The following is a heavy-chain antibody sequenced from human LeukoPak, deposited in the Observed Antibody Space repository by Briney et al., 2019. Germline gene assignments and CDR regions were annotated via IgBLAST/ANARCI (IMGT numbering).Heavy chain of an antibody. D-gene: IGHD6-6*01. J-gene: IGHJ3*02. V-gene: IGHV3-48*01. Sequence: GRSLRLSCAASGFTFSSYSMNWVRQAPGKGLEWVSYISSSSAAIYYADSVKGRFTISRDNAKSSLYLQMNRLRAEDTALYYCAREYSSSSGRAFDIWGQGTMVTVSS. CDR2: ISSSSAAI. CDR3: AREYSSSSGRAFDI. CDR1: GFTFSSYS.